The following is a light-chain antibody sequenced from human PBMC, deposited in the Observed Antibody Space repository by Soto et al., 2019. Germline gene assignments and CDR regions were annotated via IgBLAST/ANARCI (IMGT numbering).Light chain of an antibody. V-gene: IGKV1-8*01. CDR3: QQYYSYPPT. CDR2: AAS. Sequence: AIRMTQSPSSFSASTGDRVTITCRASQGLRSYLAWYQQKPGKAPKLLIYAASTLQSGVPSRFRGCGSGTDVNLTISCLQSEDFATYDCQQYYSYPPTFGQGTKVEIK. J-gene: IGKJ1*01. CDR1: QGLRSY.